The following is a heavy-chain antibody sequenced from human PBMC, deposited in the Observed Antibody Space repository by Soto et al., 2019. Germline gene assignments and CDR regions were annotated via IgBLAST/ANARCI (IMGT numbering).Heavy chain of an antibody. CDR1: SGSISSSNW. CDR3: ARAVYCSSTSCSSDP. D-gene: IGHD2-2*01. V-gene: IGHV4-4*02. Sequence: SETLSLTCAVSSGSISSSNWWSWVRQPPGKGLEWIGEIYHSGSTNYNPSLKSRVTISVDKSKNQFSLKLSSVTAADTAVYYCARAVYCSSTSCSSDPWGQGTLVTVSS. J-gene: IGHJ5*02. CDR2: IYHSGST.